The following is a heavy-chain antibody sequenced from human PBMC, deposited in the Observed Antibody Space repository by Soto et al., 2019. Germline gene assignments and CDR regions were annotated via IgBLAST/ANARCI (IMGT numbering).Heavy chain of an antibody. Sequence: QVQLVQSGAEVKKPGSSAKVSCKASGGTFSSYAISWVRQAPGQGLEWMGGIIPIFGTANYAQKFQGRVTITADESTSTAYMELSSLRSEDTAVYYCAREGYSSSSDFFYGMDVWGQGTTVTVSS. V-gene: IGHV1-69*01. D-gene: IGHD6-13*01. CDR2: IIPIFGTA. CDR1: GGTFSSYA. J-gene: IGHJ6*02. CDR3: AREGYSSSSDFFYGMDV.